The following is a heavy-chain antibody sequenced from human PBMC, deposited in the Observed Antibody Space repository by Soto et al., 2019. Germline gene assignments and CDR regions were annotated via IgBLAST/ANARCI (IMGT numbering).Heavy chain of an antibody. CDR1: GGTFSSYA. Sequence: ASVKVSCKASGGTFSSYAISWVRQAPGQGLEWMGGIIPIFGTANYAQKFQGRVTITRDTSASTAYMELSSLRSEDTAVYYCARDNGSGSSDYYYYGMDVWGQGTMVTVSS. J-gene: IGHJ6*02. V-gene: IGHV1-69*05. CDR3: ARDNGSGSSDYYYYGMDV. D-gene: IGHD3-10*01. CDR2: IIPIFGTA.